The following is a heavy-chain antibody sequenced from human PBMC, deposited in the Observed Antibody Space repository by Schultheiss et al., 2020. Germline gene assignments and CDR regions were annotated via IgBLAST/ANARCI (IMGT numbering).Heavy chain of an antibody. J-gene: IGHJ6*02. V-gene: IGHV3-21*06. CDR1: EFTFSSHA. CDR2: ISSSSSYI. Sequence: GGSLRLSCAASEFTFSSHAMSWVRQAPGKGLEWVSSISSSSSYIYYAGSVKGRFPISRDTSKSTLYLQMNILRVEDTAVYYCASWGYYGSGSYWDGMDVWGQGTTVNV. D-gene: IGHD3-10*01. CDR3: ASWGYYGSGSYWDGMDV.